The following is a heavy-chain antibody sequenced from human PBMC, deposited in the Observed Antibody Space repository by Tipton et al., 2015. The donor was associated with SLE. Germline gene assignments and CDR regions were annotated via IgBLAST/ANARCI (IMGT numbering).Heavy chain of an antibody. CDR2: ISSSSSYI. J-gene: IGHJ6*03. CDR1: GFTFSSYS. D-gene: IGHD2-8*01. V-gene: IGHV3-21*01. CDR3: ARPHFNGYYYYYMDV. Sequence: SLRLSCAASGFTFSSYSMNWVRQAPGKGLEWVSSISSSSSYIYYADSVKGRFTISRDNAKNSLYLQMNSLRAEDTAVYYCARPHFNGYYYYYMDVWGKGTTVTVSS.